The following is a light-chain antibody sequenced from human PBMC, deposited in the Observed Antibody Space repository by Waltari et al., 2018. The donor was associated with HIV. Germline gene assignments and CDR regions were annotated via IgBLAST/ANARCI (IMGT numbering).Light chain of an antibody. V-gene: IGKV1-33*01. CDR2: DAS. J-gene: IGKJ1*01. CDR3: QQYANVPWT. Sequence: DIQMTPSPSSLSASVGDRVAITCQASRDISNHLNCYQQKPGTAPQLLIYDASNVETGIPSRFSGSGSGTDFTFTISSLQPEDSAIYSCQQYANVPWTFGQGTRVEIK. CDR1: RDISNH.